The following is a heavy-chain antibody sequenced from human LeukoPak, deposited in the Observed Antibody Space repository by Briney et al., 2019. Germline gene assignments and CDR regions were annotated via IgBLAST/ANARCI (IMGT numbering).Heavy chain of an antibody. CDR2: IYYSGST. CDR1: GGSISISSYY. V-gene: IGHV4-39*01. Sequence: SETLSLTCTVSGGSISISSYYWGWIRQPPGKGLEWIGSIYYSGSTYYNPSLKSRVTISVDTSKNQFSLKLSSVTAADTAVYYCARRGSSGYYWGQGTLVTVSS. CDR3: ARRGSSGYY. D-gene: IGHD3-22*01. J-gene: IGHJ4*02.